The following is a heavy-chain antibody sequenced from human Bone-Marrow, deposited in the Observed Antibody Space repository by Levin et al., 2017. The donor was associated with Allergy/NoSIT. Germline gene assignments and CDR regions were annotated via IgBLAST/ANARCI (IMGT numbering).Heavy chain of an antibody. D-gene: IGHD3-16*01. J-gene: IGHJ4*02. CDR1: GRTLGSFS. V-gene: IGHV3-48*01. CDR2: ISSSGRTI. CDR3: ETGGSWGDFDY. Sequence: SGGSLRLSCVASGRTLGSFSMNWVRQAPGKGLEWIAHISSSGRTIFYADSVKGRFTVSRDNAKNSLYLQMNSLRADDTAVYYCETGGSWGDFDYWGQGTLVTVSS.